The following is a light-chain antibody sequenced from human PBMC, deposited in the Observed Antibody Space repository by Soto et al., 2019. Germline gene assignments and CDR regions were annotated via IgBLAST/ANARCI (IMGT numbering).Light chain of an antibody. V-gene: IGKV3-20*01. CDR3: QYYGSSLCT. Sequence: EIVLTQSPGTLSLSPGERATLSCRATQSVSSRFFAWYQQKPGQAPRLLIYGASSRATGVPDRFSGSGSGTDFTLTISRLEPEDFAVYSCQYYGSSLCTFGQGTKLEIK. J-gene: IGKJ2*02. CDR1: QSVSSRF. CDR2: GAS.